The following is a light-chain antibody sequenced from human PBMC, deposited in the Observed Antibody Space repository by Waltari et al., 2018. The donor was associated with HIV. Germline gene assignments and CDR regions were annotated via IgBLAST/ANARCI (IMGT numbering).Light chain of an antibody. Sequence: SAELTQPASVSVSPGQTARITCSADVLSSRFASWYQQTPGQAPVWLMVQDNERPSGIPDRFSGSSSVTTVTFTITAVQEEDEADYYCQSSDSDDTYVIFGGGTKLTVL. CDR2: QDN. CDR3: QSSDSDDTYVI. J-gene: IGLJ2*01. V-gene: IGLV3-25*03. CDR1: VLSSRF.